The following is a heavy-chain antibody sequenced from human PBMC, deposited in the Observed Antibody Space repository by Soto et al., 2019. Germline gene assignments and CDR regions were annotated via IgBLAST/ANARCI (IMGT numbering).Heavy chain of an antibody. D-gene: IGHD3-22*01. V-gene: IGHV1-58*01. Sequence: GASVKVSCKASGFTFTSSAVQWVRQARGQRLEWIGWIVVGSGNTNYAQKFQERVTITRDMSTSTAYMELSSLRSEDTAVYYCAASPNYYDSSGYLGFDYWGQGTLVNV. CDR2: IVVGSGNT. J-gene: IGHJ4*02. CDR3: AASPNYYDSSGYLGFDY. CDR1: GFTFTSSA.